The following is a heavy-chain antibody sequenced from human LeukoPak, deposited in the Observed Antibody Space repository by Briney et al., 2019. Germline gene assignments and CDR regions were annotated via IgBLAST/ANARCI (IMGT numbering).Heavy chain of an antibody. V-gene: IGHV1-18*01. CDR3: ARGPDLLWFGESMSYYYGMDV. J-gene: IGHJ6*02. D-gene: IGHD3-10*01. CDR1: GYTFPSYG. CDR2: ISAYNGNT. Sequence: ASVKVSCRLSGYTFPSYGISWVRQAPDKGLEGMGWISAYNGNTNYAQKLQGRVTMTTDTSTSTAYMELRSLRSDDTAVYYCARGPDLLWFGESMSYYYGMDVWGQGTTVTVSS.